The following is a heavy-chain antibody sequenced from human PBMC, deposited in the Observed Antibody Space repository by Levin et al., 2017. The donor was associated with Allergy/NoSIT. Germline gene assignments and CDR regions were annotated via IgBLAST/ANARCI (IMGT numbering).Heavy chain of an antibody. V-gene: IGHV4-39*01. CDR1: GDSVTRTSSY. CDR3: ARLNYTDSLNFHGMDV. J-gene: IGHJ6*02. Sequence: PSETPFLTCSVSGDSVTRTSSYWGWIRQPPGKGLEWIGSIHYSGSTYYNPSLKSRVTVSVDTSKNQFSLRLTSVTAADTAVYYCARLNYTDSLNFHGMDVWGQGTTVTVSS. D-gene: IGHD4-17*01. CDR2: IHYSGST.